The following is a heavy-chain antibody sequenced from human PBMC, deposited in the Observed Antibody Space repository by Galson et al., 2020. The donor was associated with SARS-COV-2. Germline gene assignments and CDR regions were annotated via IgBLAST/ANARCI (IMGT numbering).Heavy chain of an antibody. CDR2: IDTNTGNP. CDR1: GYTFTRYP. V-gene: IGHV7-4-1*02. CDR3: ARESDSSGSEADY. D-gene: IGHD3-22*01. Sequence: ASVKVSCKASGYTFTRYPMNWVRQAPGQGLEWMGWIDTNTGNPTYAQGFTGRFVFSLDTSVSTTYLQISSLRADDTAVYYCARESDSSGSEADYWGQGTLVTVSS. J-gene: IGHJ4*02.